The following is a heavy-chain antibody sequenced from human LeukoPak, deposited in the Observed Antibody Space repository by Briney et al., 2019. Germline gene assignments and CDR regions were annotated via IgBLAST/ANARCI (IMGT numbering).Heavy chain of an antibody. D-gene: IGHD6-13*01. J-gene: IGHJ4*02. V-gene: IGHV3-23*01. CDR3: AKAFSSSWYGFDY. CDR2: ISGSGGGT. CDR1: GFTFSNYA. Sequence: GGSLRLSCTASGFTFSNYAMTWVRQAPGQGLEWVSGISGSGGGTYYTDSVKGRFTISRDNSKNTLYLQMNNLRPEDTAIYYCAKAFSSSWYGFDYWGQGTLVTVSS.